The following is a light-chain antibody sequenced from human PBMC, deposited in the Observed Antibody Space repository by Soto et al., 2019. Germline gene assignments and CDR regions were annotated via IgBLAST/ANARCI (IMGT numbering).Light chain of an antibody. J-gene: IGKJ1*01. V-gene: IGKV3-20*01. Sequence: ETVLTQSAGTLSLSPGERATLSCRASQSLGSDYLAWYQQKPGQAPRLLIYGVSSRATDIPDRFSGSGSGTDFTLTISRLEQEDFAMYYCQLYGTSRTFGQGTKV. CDR1: QSLGSDY. CDR3: QLYGTSRT. CDR2: GVS.